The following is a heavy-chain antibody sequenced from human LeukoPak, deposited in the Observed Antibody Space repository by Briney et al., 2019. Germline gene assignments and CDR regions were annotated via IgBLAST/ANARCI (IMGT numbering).Heavy chain of an antibody. CDR2: IYHSGST. CDR3: ARLGGCTTTSCYVHWFDP. Sequence: SETLSLTCTVSGGSISSYYWSWIRQPPGKGLEWIGYIYHSGSTNYNPSLKSRVTISVDTSKNQFSLKLYSVTAADTAVYYCARLGGCTTTSCYVHWFDPWGQGTLVTVSS. J-gene: IGHJ5*02. CDR1: GGSISSYY. D-gene: IGHD2-2*01. V-gene: IGHV4-59*01.